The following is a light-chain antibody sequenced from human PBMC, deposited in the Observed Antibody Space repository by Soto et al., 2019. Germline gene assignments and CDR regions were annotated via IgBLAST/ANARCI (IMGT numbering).Light chain of an antibody. CDR2: DAS. V-gene: IGKV1-5*01. Sequence: DIQMTQYPSTLSAFVGDIVAITCRAIQSVNSCLAWYQQRPGKAPKLLIYDASTLESGVPSRFSGSGSGTEFTLTISSLQPDDFATYYCQQYNSYHTFGGGTKVDIK. CDR3: QQYNSYHT. J-gene: IGKJ4*01. CDR1: QSVNSC.